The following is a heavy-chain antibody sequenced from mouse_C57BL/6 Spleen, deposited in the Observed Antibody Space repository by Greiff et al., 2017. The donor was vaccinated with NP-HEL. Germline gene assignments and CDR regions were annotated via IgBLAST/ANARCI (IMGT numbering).Heavy chain of an antibody. D-gene: IGHD3-2*02. J-gene: IGHJ3*01. CDR3: ARRDSSGLWFAY. Sequence: QVQLQQPGAELVKPGASVKMSCKASGYTFTSYWITWVKQRPGQGLEWIGDIYPGSGSTNSNEKFKSKATLTVDTSSSTAYLQLSSLTSEDSAVYYCARRDSSGLWFAYWGQGTLVTVSA. V-gene: IGHV1-55*01. CDR1: GYTFTSYW. CDR2: IYPGSGST.